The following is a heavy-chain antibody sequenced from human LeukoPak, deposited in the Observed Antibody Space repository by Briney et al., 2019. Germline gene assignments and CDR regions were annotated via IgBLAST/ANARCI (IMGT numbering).Heavy chain of an antibody. CDR2: INHSGST. CDR1: GGSFSGYY. V-gene: IGHV4-34*01. Sequence: PSETLSLTCAVYGGSFSGYYWSWIRQPPGKGLEWIGEINHSGSTNYNPSLKSRVTMSVDTSKNQFSLKLSSVTAADTAVYYCASGPRSQGSEFDYWGQGTLVTVSS. CDR3: ASGPRSQGSEFDY. D-gene: IGHD1-14*01. J-gene: IGHJ4*02.